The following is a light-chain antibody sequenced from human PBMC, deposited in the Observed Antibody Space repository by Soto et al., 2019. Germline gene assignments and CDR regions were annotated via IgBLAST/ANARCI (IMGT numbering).Light chain of an antibody. V-gene: IGKV3-11*01. Sequence: DIVLTQSPATLSLSPGERATLSCRASQSVSNDLAWYQQKPGQAPRLLIYDASTRATGIPARFSGSGSGTDFTLTISSLETEDFAVYYCQQCRNWPPYTFGGGTKVEIK. CDR3: QQCRNWPPYT. J-gene: IGKJ4*01. CDR1: QSVSND. CDR2: DAS.